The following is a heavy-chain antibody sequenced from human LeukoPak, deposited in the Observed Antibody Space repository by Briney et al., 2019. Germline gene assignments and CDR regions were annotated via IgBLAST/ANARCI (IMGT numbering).Heavy chain of an antibody. J-gene: IGHJ4*02. CDR3: ARRKLSSSSGSAFDY. V-gene: IGHV4-39*01. Sequence: PSETLSLTCSVSGGSICRSSYYWGWVRQPPGEGLGWLGSIYYSGSTNYNQSLKSRVTISVDTSKNQFSLKLSSVTAADTAVYYCARRKLSSSSGSAFDYWGQGTLVTVSA. D-gene: IGHD6-6*01. CDR2: IYYSGST. CDR1: GGSICRSSYY.